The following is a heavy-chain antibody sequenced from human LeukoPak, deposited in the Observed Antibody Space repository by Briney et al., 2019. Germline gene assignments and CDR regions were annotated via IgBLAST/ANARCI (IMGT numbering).Heavy chain of an antibody. CDR3: AKGVGYYYYYGMDV. J-gene: IGHJ6*02. CDR2: ISGSGGST. V-gene: IGHV3-23*01. D-gene: IGHD2-15*01. CDR1: GFTFSSYA. Sequence: GGSLRLSCAASGFTFSSYAMSWVRQAPGKGLEWVSAISGSGGSTYYADSVKGRFTISRDNSKNTLYLQMNCLRAEDTAVYYCAKGVGYYYYYGMDVWGQGTTVTVSS.